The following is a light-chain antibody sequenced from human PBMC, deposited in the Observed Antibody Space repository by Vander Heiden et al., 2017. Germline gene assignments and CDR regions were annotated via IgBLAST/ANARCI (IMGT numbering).Light chain of an antibody. CDR2: CAP. J-gene: IGKJ4*01. CDR3: QHYAYCTLT. CDR1: QDICNY. Sequence: DIQMTQSPSSLSASVGDRVTITCQASQDICNYFNWYLQRQGKAPQFLFYCAPNVETGVPSRVSASVSGTGFTINISSLQPGDKAAYYCQHYAYCTLTFGEGTKVEIK. V-gene: IGKV1-33*01.